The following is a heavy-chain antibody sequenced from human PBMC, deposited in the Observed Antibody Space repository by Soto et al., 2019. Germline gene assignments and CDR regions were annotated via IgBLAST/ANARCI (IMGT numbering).Heavy chain of an antibody. CDR2: ISPFGDT. V-gene: IGHV4-34*01. D-gene: IGHD3-10*01. Sequence: PSETLSLTCNVSGGSFNDNHWSWIRQSPGKGLDWIGHISPFGDTSYCPPLLRRRGISVDTSKSHVSLMLGSVPAADAAVYCCARGPRSAPMVRGIIGFFGPWGQGTLVTDST. CDR1: GGSFNDNH. J-gene: IGHJ5*02. CDR3: ARGPRSAPMVRGIIGFFGP.